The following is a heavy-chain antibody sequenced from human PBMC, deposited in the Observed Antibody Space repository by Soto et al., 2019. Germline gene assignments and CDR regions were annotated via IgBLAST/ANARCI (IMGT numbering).Heavy chain of an antibody. CDR1: GFTFDDYA. V-gene: IGHV3-43D*04. D-gene: IGHD2-2*02. J-gene: IGHJ4*02. CDR3: AKDVCSRSTTSCYTRLDF. Sequence: GGFLRLSCAASGFTFDDYAMHWVRQAPGKGLEWVSLISWDGGRTYYADSVRGRFIVSRDSSKNSLYLQMSSLRVEDTALYYCAKDVCSRSTTSCYTRLDFWGQGALVTVSS. CDR2: ISWDGGRT.